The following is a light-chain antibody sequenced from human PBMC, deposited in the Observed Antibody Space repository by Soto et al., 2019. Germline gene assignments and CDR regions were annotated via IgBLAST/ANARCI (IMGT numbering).Light chain of an antibody. CDR1: QSVASRN. V-gene: IGKV3-20*01. CDR2: GTS. CDR3: QHFGNSLWT. J-gene: IGKJ1*01. Sequence: IVLTQSPGTLSLSPGERATLSCRASQSVASRNLAWYQQKSGQAPRLLIYGTSSRAVHTPDRFSGSGSGTDFTLTISGLEPEDFAVYYCQHFGNSLWTFGQGTKVAI.